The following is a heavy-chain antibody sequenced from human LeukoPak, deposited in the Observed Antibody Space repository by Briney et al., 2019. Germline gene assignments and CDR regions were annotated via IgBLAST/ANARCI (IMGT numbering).Heavy chain of an antibody. D-gene: IGHD3-22*01. CDR2: INPNSGGT. CDR3: AAVRYYDSPGDSDYFDF. J-gene: IGHJ4*02. V-gene: IGHV1-2*02. Sequence: GASVKVSCKASGYTFTGYYMHWVRQAPGQGLEWMGWINPNSGGTIYAQKFQGRVTMTEDTSTDTAYMDLSSLRSDDTAVYYCAAVRYYDSPGDSDYFDFWGQGTLVTVSS. CDR1: GYTFTGYY.